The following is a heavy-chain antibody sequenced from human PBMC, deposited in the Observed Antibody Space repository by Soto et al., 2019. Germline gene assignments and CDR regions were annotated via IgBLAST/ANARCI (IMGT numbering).Heavy chain of an antibody. J-gene: IGHJ3*02. V-gene: IGHV1-2*02. Sequence: ASVKVSCKASGYMFTGYYIHWVRQAPGQGLEWMGWINPKSGGTKYAEKFQGRVSMTGDTSITTASMELSSLSSDDTAVYYCATNKVAFDMWGQGTKVTVSS. CDR3: ATNKVAFDM. CDR1: GYMFTGYY. CDR2: INPKSGGT.